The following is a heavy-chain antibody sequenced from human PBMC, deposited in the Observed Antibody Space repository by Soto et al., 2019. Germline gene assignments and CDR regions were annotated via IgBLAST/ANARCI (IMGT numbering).Heavy chain of an antibody. CDR2: ISTNTGHT. CDR1: GYTFTNYG. J-gene: IGHJ5*02. Sequence: QVQLVQSGAEVKKPGASVKVSCKASGYTFTNYGISWVRQAPGQGLEWMGWISTNTGHTDYARNLRGRVTMTTDASTTTAYMELRSLTSDDTAISFCAREEYRQVDHWGQGTLVTVSS. V-gene: IGHV1-18*04. D-gene: IGHD3-16*02. CDR3: AREEYRQVDH.